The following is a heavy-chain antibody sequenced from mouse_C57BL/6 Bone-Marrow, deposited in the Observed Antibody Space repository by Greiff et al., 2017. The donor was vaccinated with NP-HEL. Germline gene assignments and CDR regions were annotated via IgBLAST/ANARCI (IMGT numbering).Heavy chain of an antibody. D-gene: IGHD2-3*01. V-gene: IGHV1-64*01. Sequence: QVQLQQPGAELVKPGASVKLSCKASGYTFTSYWMHWVKQRPGQGLAWIGMIHPNSGSTNYNEKFKSKATLTVAKSSSTAYMQLSSLTSEDSAVYDCARGFAIYDGPWCAYWGQGTLVTVSA. J-gene: IGHJ3*01. CDR3: ARGFAIYDGPWCAY. CDR1: GYTFTSYW. CDR2: IHPNSGST.